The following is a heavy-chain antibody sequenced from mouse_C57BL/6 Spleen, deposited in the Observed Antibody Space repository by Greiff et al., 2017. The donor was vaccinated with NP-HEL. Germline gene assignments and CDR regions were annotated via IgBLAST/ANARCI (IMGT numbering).Heavy chain of an antibody. CDR3: ARIYYGKPFFDY. CDR1: GYAFSSSW. CDR2: IYPGDGDT. D-gene: IGHD2-1*01. V-gene: IGHV1-82*01. Sequence: LQESGPELVKPGASVKISCKASGYAFSSSWMNWVKQRPGKGLEWIGRIYPGDGDTNYNGKFKGKATLTADKSSSTAYMQLSSLTSEDSAVYFCARIYYGKPFFDYWGQGTTLTVSS. J-gene: IGHJ2*01.